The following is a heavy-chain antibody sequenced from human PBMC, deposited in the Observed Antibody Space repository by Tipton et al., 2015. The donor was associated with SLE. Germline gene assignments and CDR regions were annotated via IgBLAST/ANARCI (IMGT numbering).Heavy chain of an antibody. Sequence: GSLRLSCAASGFTFSRYGMHWVRQAPGKGLEWIGEINHSGSTNYNPSLKSRVTISVDTSKNQFSLKLSSVTAADTAVYYCAGSRTGSGNWFDPWGQGTLVTVSS. J-gene: IGHJ5*02. CDR1: GFTFSRYG. D-gene: IGHD3/OR15-3a*01. CDR3: AGSRTGSGNWFDP. CDR2: INHSGST. V-gene: IGHV4-34*08.